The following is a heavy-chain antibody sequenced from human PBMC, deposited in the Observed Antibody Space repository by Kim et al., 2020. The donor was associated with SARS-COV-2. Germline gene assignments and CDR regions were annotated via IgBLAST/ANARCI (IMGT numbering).Heavy chain of an antibody. CDR1: GGSISSGGYY. V-gene: IGHV4-31*03. CDR3: ARESSWFSTGADWFDP. D-gene: IGHD6-13*01. CDR2: IYYSGST. J-gene: IGHJ5*02. Sequence: SETLSLTCTVSGGSISSGGYYWSWIRQHPGKGLEWIGYIYYSGSTYYNPSLKSRVTISVDTSKNQFSLKLSSVTAADTAVYYCARESSWFSTGADWFDPWGQGTLVTVSS.